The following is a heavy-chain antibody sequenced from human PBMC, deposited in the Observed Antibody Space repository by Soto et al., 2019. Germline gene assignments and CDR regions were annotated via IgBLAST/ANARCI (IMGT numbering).Heavy chain of an antibody. V-gene: IGHV4-34*01. CDR1: GGSFSGYY. CDR3: ASNYDFWSGYFDY. CDR2: INHSGST. D-gene: IGHD3-3*01. Sequence: SETLSLTCAVYGGSFSGYYWSWIRQPPGKGLEWIGEINHSGSTNYNPSLKSRVTISVDTSKNQFSLKLSSVTAADTAVYYCASNYDFWSGYFDYWGQGTLVTVSS. J-gene: IGHJ4*02.